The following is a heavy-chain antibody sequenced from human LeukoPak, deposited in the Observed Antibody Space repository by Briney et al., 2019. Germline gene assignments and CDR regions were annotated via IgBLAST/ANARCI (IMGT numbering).Heavy chain of an antibody. V-gene: IGHV3-23*01. Sequence: GGSLRLSCAAPGFTPNNFALDWFRQPPGKGLEWTSRIGPNGVTTYYADSVKGRFTISRDNSKNSLYLQMNSLRVEDTAVYYCARQLNLDHWGQGTLVTVSS. CDR1: GFTPNNFA. J-gene: IGHJ4*02. CDR3: ARQLNLDH. CDR2: IGPNGVTT. D-gene: IGHD1-1*01.